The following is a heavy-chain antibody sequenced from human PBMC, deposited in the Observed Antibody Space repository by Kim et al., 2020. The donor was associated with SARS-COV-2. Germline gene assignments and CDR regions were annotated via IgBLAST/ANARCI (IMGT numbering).Heavy chain of an antibody. D-gene: IGHD1-26*01. CDR3: ARERGGYDY. J-gene: IGHJ4*02. Sequence: GTTIYYADSVRGRVTISRDNAKNSLFLQMSSLSAEDTAVYYCARERGGYDYWGKGTLVTVSS. CDR2: GTTI. V-gene: IGHV3-48*03.